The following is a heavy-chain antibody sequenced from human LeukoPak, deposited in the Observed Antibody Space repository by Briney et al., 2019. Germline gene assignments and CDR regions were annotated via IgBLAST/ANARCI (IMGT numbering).Heavy chain of an antibody. J-gene: IGHJ4*02. CDR1: GFMFSTYE. CDR3: ARDGLEKQQLFDY. D-gene: IGHD6-13*01. V-gene: IGHV3-48*03. Sequence: GGSLRLSCAASGFMFSTYEMNWVRQAPGKGLEWVSYISSSGSTIYYADSVKGRFTISRDNAKNSLYLQMNSLRAEDTAVYYCARDGLEKQQLFDYWGQGTLVTVSS. CDR2: ISSSGSTI.